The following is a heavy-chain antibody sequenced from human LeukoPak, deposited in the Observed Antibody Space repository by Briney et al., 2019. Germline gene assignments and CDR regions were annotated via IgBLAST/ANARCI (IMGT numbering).Heavy chain of an antibody. V-gene: IGHV3-23*01. Sequence: GGSLRLSCAASGFTFSTYAMSWVRQAPGKGLEWVSVFSGSGSSTYYADSVKGRFTISRDNSKNTLYLQMNSLRAEDTAVYYCARVSQGDYPNFDYWGQGTLVTVSS. CDR3: ARVSQGDYPNFDY. J-gene: IGHJ4*02. CDR2: FSGSGSST. D-gene: IGHD4-17*01. CDR1: GFTFSTYA.